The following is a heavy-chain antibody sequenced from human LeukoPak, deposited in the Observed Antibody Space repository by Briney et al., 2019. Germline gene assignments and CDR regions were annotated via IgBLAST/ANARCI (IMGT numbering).Heavy chain of an antibody. D-gene: IGHD2-21*02. CDR1: GGSISSGDYY. CDR3: ARGPPYIVVVTAIGFFDY. Sequence: PSETLSLTCTVSGGSISSGDYYWSWIRQPPGKGLEWIGYIYYSGSTYYNPSLKSRVTISVDTSKIQFSLKLSSVTAADTAVYYCARGPPYIVVVTAIGFFDYWGQGTLVTVSS. V-gene: IGHV4-30-4*01. CDR2: IYYSGST. J-gene: IGHJ4*02.